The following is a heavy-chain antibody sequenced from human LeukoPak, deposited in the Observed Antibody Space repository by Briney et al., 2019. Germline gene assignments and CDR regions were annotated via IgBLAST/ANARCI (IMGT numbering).Heavy chain of an antibody. D-gene: IGHD6-6*01. J-gene: IGHJ6*03. CDR2: IHSGGSST. Sequence: GGSLRLSCAASGFTFSSYWMHWVRQAPGKGLVWVSRIHSGGSSTSYADSVKGRFTISRDNAKNTLYLQMNSLRAEDTAVYYCARGAFEYSSSDYYMDVWGKGTTVTVSS. CDR1: GFTFSSYW. V-gene: IGHV3-74*01. CDR3: ARGAFEYSSSDYYMDV.